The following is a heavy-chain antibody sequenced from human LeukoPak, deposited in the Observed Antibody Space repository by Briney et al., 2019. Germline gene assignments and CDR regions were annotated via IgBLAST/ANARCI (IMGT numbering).Heavy chain of an antibody. CDR3: AKGDAFDI. CDR2: ISYDGSNK. Sequence: GGSLRLSCAASGFTFSSYGMHWVRQAPGKGLEWVAVISYDGSNKYHADPVKGRFTISRDNSKNTLYLQMNSLRAEDTAVYYCAKGDAFDIWGQGTMVTVSS. V-gene: IGHV3-30*18. CDR1: GFTFSSYG. J-gene: IGHJ3*02.